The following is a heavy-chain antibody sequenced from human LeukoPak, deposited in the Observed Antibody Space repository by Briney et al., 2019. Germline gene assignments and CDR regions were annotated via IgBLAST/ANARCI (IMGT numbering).Heavy chain of an antibody. CDR3: SKGFSNLYD. CDR1: GFTFSRYG. Sequence: GGSLRLSCAASGFTFSRYGMSWVRQAPGKGLEWVSAISGSGDSTYYADSVKGRFTISRDNSENTLYLQMNSLRAEDTAVYYWSKGFSNLYDWGQGTLVTVSS. CDR2: ISGSGDST. D-gene: IGHD2-2*01. J-gene: IGHJ4*02. V-gene: IGHV3-23*01.